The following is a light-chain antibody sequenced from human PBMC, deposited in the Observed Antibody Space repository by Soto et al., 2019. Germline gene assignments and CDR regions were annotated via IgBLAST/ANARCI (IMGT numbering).Light chain of an antibody. CDR2: EVT. V-gene: IGLV2-14*01. CDR1: GSDVGGYDY. Sequence: QSALTQPASVSGSPGLSITISCTGTGSDVGGYDYVSWYQHHPGKAPKVMIYEVTNRPSGVSNRFSGSKYGNTASLTISGLLAEDEADYYCSSYTSSSTYVFGTGTKVTVL. CDR3: SSYTSSSTYV. J-gene: IGLJ1*01.